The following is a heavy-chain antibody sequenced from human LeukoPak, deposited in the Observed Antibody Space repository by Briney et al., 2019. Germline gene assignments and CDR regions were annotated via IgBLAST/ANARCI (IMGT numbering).Heavy chain of an antibody. V-gene: IGHV1-69*13. CDR1: GGTFSSYA. CDR3: ASRETYYYDSSGYY. J-gene: IGHJ4*02. CDR2: IIPIFGTA. Sequence: SVKVSCKASGGTFSSYAISWVRQAPGQGLEWMGGIIPIFGTANYAQKFQGRVTITADESTSTAYMELSSLRSEDTAVYYCASRETYYYDSSGYYWGQGTLVTVSS. D-gene: IGHD3-22*01.